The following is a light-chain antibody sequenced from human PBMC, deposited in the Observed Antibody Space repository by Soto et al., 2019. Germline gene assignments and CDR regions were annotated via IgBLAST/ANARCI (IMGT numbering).Light chain of an antibody. J-gene: IGKJ1*01. CDR1: QAFRNY. V-gene: IGKV1-27*01. CDR2: AAS. Sequence: DFRMTQSQPCLCASVGDRVTVTCRASQAFRNYLAWYQQKPGKVPKVLIYAASTLQSGVPSRFSGSGSGTDITLTISNLQPEDVATYYCQKYDNAEWTFGQGTRVEIK. CDR3: QKYDNAEWT.